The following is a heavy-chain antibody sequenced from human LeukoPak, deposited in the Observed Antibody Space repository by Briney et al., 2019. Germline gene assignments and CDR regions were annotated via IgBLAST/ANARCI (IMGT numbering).Heavy chain of an antibody. Sequence: SQTLSLTCAISGDSVSSNSAAWNWIRQSPSRGLEWLGRTYYRSKWYNDYAVSVKSRITINPDTSKNQLSLQLNSVTPEDTAVFYCARDSWGLDGSHQYFDSWGQGTLVTVSS. J-gene: IGHJ4*02. D-gene: IGHD1-26*01. CDR1: GDSVSSNSAA. CDR2: TYYRSKWYN. CDR3: ARDSWGLDGSHQYFDS. V-gene: IGHV6-1*01.